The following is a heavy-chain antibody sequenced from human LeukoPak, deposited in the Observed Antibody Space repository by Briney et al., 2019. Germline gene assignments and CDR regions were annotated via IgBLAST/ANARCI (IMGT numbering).Heavy chain of an antibody. D-gene: IGHD2-2*01. CDR2: IHHSKSS. CDR1: GDSITSDKW. CDR3: ARFCGSTSWHSGYYYGIDV. J-gene: IGHJ6*02. Sequence: SETLSLTCAVSGDSITSDKWWTWVRQPPGKGLEWIGEIHHSKSSNYYPSLKSRVTISVDKSKNQFSLELNSVTAADTAVYYCARFCGSTSWHSGYYYGIDVWGQGTTVTVSS. V-gene: IGHV4-4*02.